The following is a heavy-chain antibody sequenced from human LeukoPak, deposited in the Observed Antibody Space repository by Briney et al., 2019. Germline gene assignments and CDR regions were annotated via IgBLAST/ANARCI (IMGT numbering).Heavy chain of an antibody. V-gene: IGHV1-69*13. CDR1: GGTFNHYA. CDR2: IIPIFGTS. D-gene: IGHD6-19*01. J-gene: IGHJ3*02. Sequence: WASVKVSCKASGGTFNHYAINWVRQAPGQGLEWMGSIIPIFGTSNYAQKFQGRVKITADESTTTAHMEVSSLRSDDTAVYYCAREGSGSVWWRAFDIWGQGTMVTVSS. CDR3: AREGSGSVWWRAFDI.